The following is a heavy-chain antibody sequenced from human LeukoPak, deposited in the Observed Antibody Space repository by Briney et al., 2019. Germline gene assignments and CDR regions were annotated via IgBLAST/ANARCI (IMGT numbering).Heavy chain of an antibody. D-gene: IGHD3-22*01. CDR1: GYTFTSYY. Sequence: GASVKVSCKASGYTFTSYYMHWVRQAPGQGFEWMGVVNPSGGVTTDAQKFQGRVSMTWDMSTSTVYMELSSLGSEDTAIYYCAREPSRTGYSTGYYHVDHWGQGTLVTVSS. V-gene: IGHV1-46*01. J-gene: IGHJ4*02. CDR3: AREPSRTGYSTGYYHVDH. CDR2: VNPSGGVT.